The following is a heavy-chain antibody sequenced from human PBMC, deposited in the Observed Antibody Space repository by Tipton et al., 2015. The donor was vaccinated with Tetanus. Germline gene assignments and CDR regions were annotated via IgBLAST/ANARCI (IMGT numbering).Heavy chain of an antibody. Sequence: QLVQSGAEVKKPGSSVKVSCKASGGTFSSYAISWVRQAPGQGLEWMGGIIPIFGTANYAQKFQGRVTITADESTSTAYMELSSLRSEDTAVDYCARVHRGRYNWIPRQFDPWGQGTLVTVSS. CDR1: GGTFSSYA. D-gene: IGHD1-20*01. V-gene: IGHV1-69*01. J-gene: IGHJ5*02. CDR2: IIPIFGTA. CDR3: ARVHRGRYNWIPRQFDP.